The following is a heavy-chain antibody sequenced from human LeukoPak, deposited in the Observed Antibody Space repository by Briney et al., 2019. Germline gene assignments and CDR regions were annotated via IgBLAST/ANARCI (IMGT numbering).Heavy chain of an antibody. Sequence: PGRSLRLSCAASGFTFSSYGMHWVRQAPGKGLEWVAVISYDGSNKYYADSVKGRFTISRDNSKNTLYLQMNSLRAEDTAVYYCAKDLARNGGWPAFDIWGQGTMVTVSS. CDR1: GFTFSSYG. V-gene: IGHV3-30*18. D-gene: IGHD2-15*01. CDR2: ISYDGSNK. J-gene: IGHJ3*02. CDR3: AKDLARNGGWPAFDI.